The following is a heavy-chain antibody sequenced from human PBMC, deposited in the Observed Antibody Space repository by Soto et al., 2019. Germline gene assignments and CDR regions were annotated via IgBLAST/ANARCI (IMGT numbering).Heavy chain of an antibody. D-gene: IGHD2-15*01. CDR1: GGTFSSYA. Sequence: ASVKVSCKASGGTFSSYAISWVRQAPGQGLEWMGGIIPIFGTANYAQKFQGRVTITADESTSTAYMELSSLRSEDTAVYYCAREGYCSGGSCPGDFDYWGQGTLVTVSS. J-gene: IGHJ4*02. CDR2: IIPIFGTA. CDR3: AREGYCSGGSCPGDFDY. V-gene: IGHV1-69*13.